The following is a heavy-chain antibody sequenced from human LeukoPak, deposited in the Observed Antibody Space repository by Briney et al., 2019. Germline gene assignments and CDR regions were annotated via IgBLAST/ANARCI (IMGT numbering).Heavy chain of an antibody. J-gene: IGHJ4*02. CDR2: FYYSGST. V-gene: IGHV4-39*01. CDR1: GGSISSSNYY. D-gene: IGHD3-10*01. Sequence: PSETLSLTCTVSGGSISSSNYYWGWIRQPPGKGLEWIGSFYYSGSTYYNPSLNSRVTISVDTSKNQFSLKLSSVTPADTVVYHCARRDSGVGSYDYWGQGTLVTVSS. CDR3: ARRDSGVGSYDY.